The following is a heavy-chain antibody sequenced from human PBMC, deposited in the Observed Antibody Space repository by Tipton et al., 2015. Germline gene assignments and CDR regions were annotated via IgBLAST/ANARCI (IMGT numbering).Heavy chain of an antibody. J-gene: IGHJ6*02. CDR2: ISYTDGA. D-gene: IGHD5-24*01. V-gene: IGHV4-61*01. Sequence: TLSLTCTVSGGSVTSGSYYWSWIRQPPGKVLEWIGYISYTDGAHYNPALKSRVTISVDTSKNQFSLTLNSVAAADTAVYYCARDLEHGMDVWGHGTTVTVSS. CDR3: ARDLEHGMDV. CDR1: GGSVTSGSYY.